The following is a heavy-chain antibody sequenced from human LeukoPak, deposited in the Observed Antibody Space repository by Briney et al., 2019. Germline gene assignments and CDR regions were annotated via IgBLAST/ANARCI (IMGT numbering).Heavy chain of an antibody. J-gene: IGHJ4*02. CDR2: VSYSGRT. Sequence: PSETLSLTCTASGASISNYYWSRIRQPPGKGLECIGYVSYSGRTNHNPSLKSRVTISADTSKNQFSLKLTSVTAADTAVYYCARHERGAENLDYWGQGTLVTVSS. V-gene: IGHV4-59*08. CDR1: GASISNYY. D-gene: IGHD1-1*01. CDR3: ARHERGAENLDY.